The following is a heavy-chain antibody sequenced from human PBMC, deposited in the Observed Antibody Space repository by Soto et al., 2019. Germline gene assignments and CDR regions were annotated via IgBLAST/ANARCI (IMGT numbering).Heavy chain of an antibody. J-gene: IGHJ6*02. V-gene: IGHV4-39*01. CDR2: MFYTGRT. Sequence: SETLSLTCTVSGHSMSNTDYFWGWIRQTPWSDLEWIGCMFYTGRTYYNPSLLSRVTISVDTSKNQFSLKLSSVIAADTAVYYCARHSPPFFYGSGTWDVWGQGTTVTVSS. D-gene: IGHD3-10*01. CDR3: ARHSPPFFYGSGTWDV. CDR1: GHSMSNTDYF.